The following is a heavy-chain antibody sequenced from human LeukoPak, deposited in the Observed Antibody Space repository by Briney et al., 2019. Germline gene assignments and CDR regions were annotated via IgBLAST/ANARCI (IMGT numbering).Heavy chain of an antibody. J-gene: IGHJ4*02. CDR1: GFTFDDYA. V-gene: IGHV3-9*01. Sequence: GGSLRLSCAASGFTFDDYAMHWVRHAPGKGLEWVSGISWNSGSIGYADSVKGRFTISRDNAKNSLYLQMNSLRAEDTALYYCAKDISGSGRYYFDYWGQGTLVTVSS. CDR3: AKDISGSGRYYFDY. D-gene: IGHD6-19*01. CDR2: ISWNSGSI.